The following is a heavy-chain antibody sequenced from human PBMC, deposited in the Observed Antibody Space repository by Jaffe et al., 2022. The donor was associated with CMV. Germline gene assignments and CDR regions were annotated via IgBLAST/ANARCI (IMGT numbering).Heavy chain of an antibody. D-gene: IGHD5-12*01. CDR2: INHSGST. J-gene: IGHJ6*03. V-gene: IGHV4-34*01. CDR1: GGSFSGYY. Sequence: QVQLQQWGAGLLKPSETLSLTCAVYGGSFSGYYWSWIRQPPGRGLEWIADINHSGSTKYNPSLKSRVSVSVDTSKNQFSLNLRSVTAADTAVYFCARAYSGYDWLAHYSCYMDVWGKGTTVTISS. CDR3: ARAYSGYDWLAHYSCYMDV.